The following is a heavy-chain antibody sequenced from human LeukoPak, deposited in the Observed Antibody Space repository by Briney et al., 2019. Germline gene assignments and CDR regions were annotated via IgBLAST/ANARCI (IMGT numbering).Heavy chain of an antibody. V-gene: IGHV4-4*09. Sequence: PSETLSLTCTVSGGSISSCCWSWVRQPPGKGLEWIGYIYPSGSTDYNPSLRSRVTMSVDTSKSQLSMELRYLTAADTAMYYCATSYDSKTAPYDVWGQGILVTVSS. CDR3: ATSYDSKTAPYDV. CDR2: IYPSGST. J-gene: IGHJ4*02. D-gene: IGHD3-3*01. CDR1: GGSISSCC.